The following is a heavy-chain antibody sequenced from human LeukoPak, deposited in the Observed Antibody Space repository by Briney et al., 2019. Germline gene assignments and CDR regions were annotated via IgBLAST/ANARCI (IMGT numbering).Heavy chain of an antibody. CDR2: IIPILGTA. J-gene: IGHJ4*02. CDR3: ARQGYYGSGSPWWYFDY. V-gene: IGHV1-69*13. D-gene: IGHD3-10*01. Sequence: SVKVSCKASGGTFSSYAISWVRQAPGQGLEWMGGIIPILGTANYAQKFQGRVTITADESTTTAYMELSSLRSEDTAMYYCARQGYYGSGSPWWYFDYWGQGTLVTVSS. CDR1: GGTFSSYA.